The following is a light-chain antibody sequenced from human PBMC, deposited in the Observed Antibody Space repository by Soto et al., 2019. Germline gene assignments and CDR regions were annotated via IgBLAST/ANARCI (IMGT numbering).Light chain of an antibody. Sequence: IVMSQSPATLSLSAGETATLSCRASESVSSNLAWYQQKPGQTPKLLIYVASTRAAGIPARFSGSGSGTDFTLTISSLQSEDFAVYYCQQYNVSPLTFGRGTKLEFK. CDR3: QQYNVSPLT. CDR1: ESVSSN. V-gene: IGKV3-15*01. CDR2: VAS. J-gene: IGKJ4*01.